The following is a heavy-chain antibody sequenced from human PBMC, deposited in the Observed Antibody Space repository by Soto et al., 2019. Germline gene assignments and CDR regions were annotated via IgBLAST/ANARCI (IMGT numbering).Heavy chain of an antibody. CDR2: IYYSGST. D-gene: IGHD3-10*01. CDR3: ARTQRITMVRGVIGRFDP. J-gene: IGHJ5*02. CDR1: GGSISSGGYY. V-gene: IGHV4-31*03. Sequence: QVQLQESGPGLVKPSQTLSLTCTVSGGSISSGGYYWSWIRQHPGKGLEWLGYIYYSGSTYYNPSLKSRVTKSVDTSKNQFSLKLSSVTAADTAVYYCARTQRITMVRGVIGRFDPWGQGTLVTVSS.